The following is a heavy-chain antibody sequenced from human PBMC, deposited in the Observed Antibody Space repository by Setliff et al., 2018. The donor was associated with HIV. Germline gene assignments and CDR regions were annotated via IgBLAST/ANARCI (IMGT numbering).Heavy chain of an antibody. CDR2: INHSGST. D-gene: IGHD3-22*01. V-gene: IGHV4-34*01. Sequence: SETLSLTCAVYGESFSGYYWNWIRQPPGRGLEWIGEINHSGSTKYNPSLKSRVTISVDTSKKQFSLKLSSVTAADTAVYYCARGFSGHYSFTGYMDVWGKGTTVTVSS. J-gene: IGHJ6*03. CDR1: GESFSGYY. CDR3: ARGFSGHYSFTGYMDV.